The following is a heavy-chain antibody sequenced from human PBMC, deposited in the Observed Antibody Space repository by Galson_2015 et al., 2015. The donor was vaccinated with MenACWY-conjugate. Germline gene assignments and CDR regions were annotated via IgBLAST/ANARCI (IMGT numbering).Heavy chain of an antibody. J-gene: IGHJ2*01. V-gene: IGHV2-70*11. CDR2: IDWDDDK. CDR3: ARIQRGYWYFDL. CDR1: GFSLSTSGMC. Sequence: PALVKPTQTLTLTCTFSGFSLSTSGMCVSWIRQPPGKALEWLARIDWDDDKYYSTSLKTRLTISKDTSKNQVVLTMTNMDPVDTATYYCARIQRGYWYFDLWGRGTLVTVSS. D-gene: IGHD5-12*01.